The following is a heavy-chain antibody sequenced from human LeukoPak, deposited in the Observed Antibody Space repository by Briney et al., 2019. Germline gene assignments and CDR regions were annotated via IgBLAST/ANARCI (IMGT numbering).Heavy chain of an antibody. CDR2: ISGSGGST. CDR1: GFTSSSYA. D-gene: IGHD6-6*01. Sequence: GGSLRLSCAASGFTSSSYAMSWVRQAPGKGLEWVSAISGSGGSTYYADSVKGRFTISRDNSKNTLYLQMNSLRAEDTAVYYCAKADAVFPPRSVSIAARRYYYYYGMDVWGQGTTVTVSS. V-gene: IGHV3-23*01. CDR3: AKADAVFPPRSVSIAARRYYYYYGMDV. J-gene: IGHJ6*02.